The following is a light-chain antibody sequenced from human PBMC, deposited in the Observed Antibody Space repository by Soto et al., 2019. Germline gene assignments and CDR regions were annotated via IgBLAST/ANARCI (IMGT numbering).Light chain of an antibody. Sequence: QSALTQPPSASLSPGQAVTISCTGTKNDIGVYDFVSWYQHHPGKAPRLIIYEVVQRPSGVPDRFSGSKSGNTASLTVSGLQAADEADYFCKSYAGSNTYVFGSGTKVTAL. CDR2: EVV. V-gene: IGLV2-8*01. CDR1: KNDIGVYDF. J-gene: IGLJ1*01. CDR3: KSYAGSNTYV.